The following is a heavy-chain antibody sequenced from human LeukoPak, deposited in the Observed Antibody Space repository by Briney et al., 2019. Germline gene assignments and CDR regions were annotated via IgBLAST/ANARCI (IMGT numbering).Heavy chain of an antibody. CDR2: INPNSGAK. CDR1: GYTFTDHF. D-gene: IGHD4-23*01. V-gene: IGHV1-2*02. J-gene: IGHJ4*02. CDR3: ARDGFTVVN. Sequence: ASVKVSCKASGYTFTDHFMHWVRQAPGQGLEWMGWINPNSGAKKNAQRFQGRVTMTRDTSTSTVYMELSSLRSEDTAVYYCARDGFTVVNWGQGTLVTVSS.